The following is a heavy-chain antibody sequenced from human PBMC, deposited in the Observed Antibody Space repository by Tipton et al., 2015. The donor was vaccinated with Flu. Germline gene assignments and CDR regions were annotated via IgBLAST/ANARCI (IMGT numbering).Heavy chain of an antibody. J-gene: IGHJ4*02. CDR1: GGSITGYY. V-gene: IGHV4-4*07. D-gene: IGHD1-26*01. Sequence: LRLSCTVSGGSITGYYWSWIRQPAGKGLEWIGRIYARVSTNYNPSLKSRVTMSADTSKNQFSLKLTSVTAADTAVYYCARGGGSFQFDFWGPGTLVTVAS. CDR2: IYARVST. CDR3: ARGGGSFQFDF.